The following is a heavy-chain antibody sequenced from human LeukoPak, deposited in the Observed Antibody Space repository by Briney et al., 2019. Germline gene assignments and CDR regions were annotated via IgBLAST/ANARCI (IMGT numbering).Heavy chain of an antibody. V-gene: IGHV3-23*01. CDR2: ISGSGGST. D-gene: IGHD1-26*01. CDR3: AITGGATYFDY. J-gene: IGHJ4*02. Sequence: GGSLRLSCAASGFTFSSYAMSWVRQAPGKGLEWVSAISGSGGSTYYADSMKGRFTISRDNSKNTLYLQMNSLRAEDTAVYSCAITGGATYFDYWGQGTLVTVSS. CDR1: GFTFSSYA.